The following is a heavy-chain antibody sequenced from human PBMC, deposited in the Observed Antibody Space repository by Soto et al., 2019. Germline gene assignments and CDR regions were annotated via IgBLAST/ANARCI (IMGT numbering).Heavy chain of an antibody. V-gene: IGHV3-23*01. CDR1: GFSFSSFA. CDR2: IGDSGAST. D-gene: IGHD1-26*01. J-gene: IGHJ6*01. Sequence: EVLLLESGGGLVQPGGSLRLSCEASGFSFSSFAMNWVRQAPGKGLEWVSAIGDSGASTYYADSVKGRFTISRDNSRNTLYLQLNSLRAEDTAVYYCAKGVEQDVRGNGTTVTVSS. CDR3: AKGVEQDV.